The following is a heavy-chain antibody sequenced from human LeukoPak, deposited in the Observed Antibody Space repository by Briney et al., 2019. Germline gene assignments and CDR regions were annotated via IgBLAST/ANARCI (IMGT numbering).Heavy chain of an antibody. CDR3: ARRCSGGSCYRGVAFDI. V-gene: IGHV1-69*13. D-gene: IGHD2-15*01. J-gene: IGHJ3*02. CDR2: IIPIFGTA. CDR1: GGTFSSYA. Sequence: GASVKVSCKASGGTFSSYAISWVRQAPGQGLEWMGGIIPIFGTANYAQKFQGRVTITADESTSTAYMELSSLRSEDTAVYYCARRCSGGSCYRGVAFDIWGQGTMVTVSS.